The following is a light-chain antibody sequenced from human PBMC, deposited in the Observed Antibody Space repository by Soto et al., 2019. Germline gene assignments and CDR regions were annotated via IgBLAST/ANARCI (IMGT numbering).Light chain of an antibody. CDR1: QSVNSN. Sequence: EIVMTQSPATLSVSPGETATLSCRASQSVNSNLAWYQQKPGQAPRLLIYAASTRATGIPARFSGSGSGTEFTLTISSLQSEDFAIYYCQQYNTRPPETFGQGTKLE. V-gene: IGKV3-15*01. J-gene: IGKJ2*01. CDR3: QQYNTRPPET. CDR2: AAS.